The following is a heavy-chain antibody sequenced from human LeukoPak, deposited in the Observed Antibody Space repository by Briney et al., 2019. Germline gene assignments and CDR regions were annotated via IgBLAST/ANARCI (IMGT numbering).Heavy chain of an antibody. CDR2: INSDGSIT. Sequence: GGSLRPSCAPSGFTFTTYWMHWVRQAPGKGLLWVSHINSDGSITSYADSVKGRFTISRDNAKNTLYLQMNSLRAEDTAVYYCARDAVDTANAVWGQGTTLNVSS. CDR3: ARDAVDTANAV. J-gene: IGHJ6*02. V-gene: IGHV3-74*01. CDR1: GFTFTTYW. D-gene: IGHD5-18*01.